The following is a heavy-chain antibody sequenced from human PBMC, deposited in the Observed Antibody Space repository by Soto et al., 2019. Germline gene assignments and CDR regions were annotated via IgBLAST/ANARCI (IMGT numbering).Heavy chain of an antibody. Sequence: EVELSESGGGLVQPAGSLRLSCTASGFILTDYAIDWVRQAPGKGLEWVSDISNRGRETFYGDSVKGRFTTSRDISQSRVYLQLNSLRVDDTAVYYCTKRARDGYNSPIDYWGQGTLVTVSS. V-gene: IGHV3-23*01. CDR2: ISNRGRET. CDR3: TKRARDGYNSPIDY. CDR1: GFILTDYA. J-gene: IGHJ4*02. D-gene: IGHD5-12*01.